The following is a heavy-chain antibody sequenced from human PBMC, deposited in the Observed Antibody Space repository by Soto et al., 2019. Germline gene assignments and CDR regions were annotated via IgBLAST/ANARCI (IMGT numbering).Heavy chain of an antibody. CDR2: ISGSGGST. V-gene: IGHV3-23*01. CDR1: GFTFSSYA. D-gene: IGHD3-16*02. Sequence: PGGSLRLSCAASGFTFSSYAMSWVRQAPGKGLEWVSAISGSGGSTYYADSVKGRFTISRDNSKNTLYLQMNSLRAEDTAVYYCVLHLGELSTDFDYWGQGTLVTVSS. CDR3: VLHLGELSTDFDY. J-gene: IGHJ4*02.